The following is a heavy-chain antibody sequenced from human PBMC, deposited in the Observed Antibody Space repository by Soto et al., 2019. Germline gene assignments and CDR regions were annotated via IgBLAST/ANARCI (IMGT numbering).Heavy chain of an antibody. CDR3: ARGYYYDSSGYYFQFDY. V-gene: IGHV1-2*02. D-gene: IGHD3-22*01. CDR1: GYTFTGYY. CDR2: INPNSGGT. J-gene: IGHJ4*02. Sequence: ASVKVACKASGYTFTGYYMHWVRQAPGQGLEWMGWINPNSGGTNYAQKFQGRVTMTRDTSISTAYMELSRLRSDDTAVYYCARGYYYDSSGYYFQFDYWGQIPLATFST.